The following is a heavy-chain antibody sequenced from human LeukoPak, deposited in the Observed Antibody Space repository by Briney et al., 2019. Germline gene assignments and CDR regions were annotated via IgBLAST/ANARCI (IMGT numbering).Heavy chain of an antibody. Sequence: PGGSLRLSCVASGFSFNSFGMIWVRQAPGKGLEWVSAISGTGASTHYADSVKGRFTISRDNSKNTLYLQMNSLRAGDTAVYYCAKSSYYDSSGFYREYYFDYWGQGTLVPVSS. J-gene: IGHJ4*02. V-gene: IGHV3-23*01. CDR3: AKSSYYDSSGFYREYYFDY. CDR1: GFSFNSFG. CDR2: ISGTGAST. D-gene: IGHD3-22*01.